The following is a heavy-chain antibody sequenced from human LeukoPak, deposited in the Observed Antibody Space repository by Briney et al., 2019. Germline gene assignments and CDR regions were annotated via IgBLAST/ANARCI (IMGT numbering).Heavy chain of an antibody. Sequence: GASVKVSCKASGYTFTSYYMHWVRQAPGQGLEWMGIINPSGGSTSYAQKFQGRVTMTRDMSTSTVYMELSSLRSEDTAVYYCARASGHTIFGVVISYPNRFDPWGQGTLVTVSS. CDR2: INPSGGST. D-gene: IGHD3-3*01. V-gene: IGHV1-46*01. J-gene: IGHJ5*02. CDR3: ARASGHTIFGVVISYPNRFDP. CDR1: GYTFTSYY.